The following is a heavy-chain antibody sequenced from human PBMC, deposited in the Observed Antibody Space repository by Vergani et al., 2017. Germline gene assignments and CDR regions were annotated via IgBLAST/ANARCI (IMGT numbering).Heavy chain of an antibody. J-gene: IGHJ6*03. CDR3: ARGVVPAARDYYYYYMDV. CDR2: IYPGDSDT. V-gene: IGHV5-51*03. D-gene: IGHD2-2*01. CDR1: GYSFTSYW. Sequence: EVQLVQSGAEVKKPGESLKISCKGSGYSFTSYWIGWVRQMPGKGLEWMGIIYPGDSDTRYSPSFQGQVTISADKSISTAYLQWSSLKASDTDMYYCARGVVPAARDYYYYYMDVWGKGTTVTVSS.